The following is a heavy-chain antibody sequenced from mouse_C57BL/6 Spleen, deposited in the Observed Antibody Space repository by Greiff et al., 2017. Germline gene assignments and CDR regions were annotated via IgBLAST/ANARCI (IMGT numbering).Heavy chain of an antibody. CDR3: TRPSYDYDKDWVAY. D-gene: IGHD2-4*01. CDR1: GFTFSDAW. CDR2: IRNNANNHAP. V-gene: IGHV6-6*01. Sequence: DVMLVESGGGLVQPGGSMKLSCAASGFTFSDAWMDWVRQSPEKGLEWVAEIRNNANNHAPYYAESVNGRFTISRDDSKSSVYLPMNSLRAEDTGIECGTRPSYDYDKDWVAYWGQGTLVTVSA. J-gene: IGHJ3*01.